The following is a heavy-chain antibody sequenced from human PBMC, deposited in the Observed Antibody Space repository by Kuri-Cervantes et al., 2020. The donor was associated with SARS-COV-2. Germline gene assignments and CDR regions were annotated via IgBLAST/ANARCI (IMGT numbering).Heavy chain of an antibody. Sequence: LRLSCAVYGGSFSGYYWSWIRQPPGKGLEWIGEINHSGSTNYNPSLKSRVTISVDTSKNQFSLKLSSVTAADTAVYYCARVKGIVLIDWFDPWGQGTLVTVSS. D-gene: IGHD2-8*01. CDR1: GGSFSGYY. CDR3: ARVKGIVLIDWFDP. CDR2: INHSGST. J-gene: IGHJ5*02. V-gene: IGHV4-34*01.